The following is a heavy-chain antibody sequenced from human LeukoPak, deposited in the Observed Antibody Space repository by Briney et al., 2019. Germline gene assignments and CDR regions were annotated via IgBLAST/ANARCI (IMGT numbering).Heavy chain of an antibody. CDR3: ARVTQDRVTIFGVVTDPYYYYYMDV. CDR2: IYYSGSI. Sequence: SETLSLTCTVSGGSLSSSDSVSSIDYYWGWIRQPPGKGLEWIGNIYYSGSIYYNPSLRSRVTISVDTSKNQFSLKLSSVTAADTAVYYCARVTQDRVTIFGVVTDPYYYYYMDVWGKGTTVTVSS. J-gene: IGHJ6*03. D-gene: IGHD3-3*01. V-gene: IGHV4-39*01. CDR1: GGSLSSSDSVSSIDYY.